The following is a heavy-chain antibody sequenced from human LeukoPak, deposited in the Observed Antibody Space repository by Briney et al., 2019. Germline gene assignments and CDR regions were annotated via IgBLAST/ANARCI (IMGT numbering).Heavy chain of an antibody. J-gene: IGHJ1*01. Sequence: GASVKVSCKASGGTLSSYAISWVRQAPGQGLEWMGGIIPIFGTANYAQKFRGRVTITADESTSTAYMELSSLRSEDTAVYYCARFWGSRNEYHFGDRGQGTPVT. CDR2: IIPIFGTA. CDR3: ARFWGSRNEYHFGD. D-gene: IGHD2/OR15-2a*01. CDR1: GGTLSSYA. V-gene: IGHV1-69*13.